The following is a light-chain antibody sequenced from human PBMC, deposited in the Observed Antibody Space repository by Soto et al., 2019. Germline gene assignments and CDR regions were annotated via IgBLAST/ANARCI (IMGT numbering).Light chain of an antibody. CDR3: QQRSDWPVT. Sequence: EIVLTQSPATLSLSPGEGATLSCRASQSISKYLVWYQQKPVQAPRVLIYDTSNRATGIPARFSGTGSGTDFTLTISSLEPEDFAVYYCQQRSDWPVTFGPGTKVDIK. CDR2: DTS. V-gene: IGKV3-11*01. CDR1: QSISKY. J-gene: IGKJ3*01.